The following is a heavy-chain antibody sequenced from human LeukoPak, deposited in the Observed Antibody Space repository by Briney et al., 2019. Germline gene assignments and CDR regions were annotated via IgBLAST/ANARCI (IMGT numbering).Heavy chain of an antibody. CDR1: GFTFSSYA. V-gene: IGHV3-23*01. CDR2: ISGRGGST. CDR3: AKRVIYCSSTSCYSYFDY. Sequence: GGSLRLSCAASGFTFSSYAMSWVRQAPGKGLEWVSAISGRGGSTYYADSVKGRFTISRDNSKNTLYLQMNSLRAEDTAVYYCAKRVIYCSSTSCYSYFDYWGQGTLVTVSS. D-gene: IGHD2-2*01. J-gene: IGHJ4*02.